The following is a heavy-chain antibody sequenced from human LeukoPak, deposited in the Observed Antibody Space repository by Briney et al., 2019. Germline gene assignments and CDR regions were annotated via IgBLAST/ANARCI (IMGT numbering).Heavy chain of an antibody. J-gene: IGHJ4*02. V-gene: IGHV1-8*03. CDR3: ARWLPSISSFDY. Sequence: ASVKVSCKASGYTFTSYDINWVRQAPGQGLEWMGWMNPNSGNTGYAQKLQGRVTITRNTSISTAYMEMSSLRSEDTAVYYCARWLPSISSFDYWGQGTLVTVSS. CDR1: GYTFTSYD. D-gene: IGHD2/OR15-2a*01. CDR2: MNPNSGNT.